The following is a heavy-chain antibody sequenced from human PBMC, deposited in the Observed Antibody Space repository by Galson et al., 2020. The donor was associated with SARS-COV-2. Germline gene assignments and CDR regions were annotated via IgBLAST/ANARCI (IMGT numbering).Heavy chain of an antibody. CDR1: GFTFSSYA. D-gene: IGHD3-3*01. CDR3: ARETRGYLFGVVIDLYGMDV. Sequence: GESLKISCAASGFTFSSYAMHWVRQAPGKGLEWVAVISYDGSNKYYADSVKGRFTISRDNSKNTLYLQMNSLRAEDTAVYYCARETRGYLFGVVIDLYGMDVWGQGTMVTVSS. CDR2: ISYDGSNK. J-gene: IGHJ6*02. V-gene: IGHV3-30-3*01.